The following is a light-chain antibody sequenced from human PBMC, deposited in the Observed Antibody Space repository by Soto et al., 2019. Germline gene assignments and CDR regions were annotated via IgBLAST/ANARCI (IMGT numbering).Light chain of an antibody. Sequence: EIVMTQSPATLSVSPGERATLSCRASQSVSSNLAWYQQKPGQAPRLLIYGASTRATGIPARFSGSGSGTEFTLTISSLQSEDFAFYYCQQYNNWPTGRTFGQGTKVEIK. J-gene: IGKJ1*01. V-gene: IGKV3-15*01. CDR3: QQYNNWPTGRT. CDR2: GAS. CDR1: QSVSSN.